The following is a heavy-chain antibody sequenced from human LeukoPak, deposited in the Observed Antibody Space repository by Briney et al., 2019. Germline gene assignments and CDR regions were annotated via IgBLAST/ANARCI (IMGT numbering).Heavy chain of an antibody. J-gene: IGHJ4*02. D-gene: IGHD5-18*01. CDR3: ARRTDEYNYLDY. Sequence: SQTLSLTFAISGDSVSCNSATWNWIRQSPSRGLEWLGRTYYRSKWYNDYAVSVKSRITINPDTSKNQFSLQLNSVTPEDTAVYYCARRTDEYNYLDYWGQGTLVTVSS. CDR2: TYYRSKWYN. V-gene: IGHV6-1*01. CDR1: GDSVSCNSAT.